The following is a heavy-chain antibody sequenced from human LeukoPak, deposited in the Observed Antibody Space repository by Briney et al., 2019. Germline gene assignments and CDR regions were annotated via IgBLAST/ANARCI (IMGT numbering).Heavy chain of an antibody. CDR3: AKGDTTWELPHDY. D-gene: IGHD1-26*01. J-gene: IGHJ4*02. CDR2: ISGSGGST. Sequence: HSGGTLRLSCAVSGFTFSSYGMSWVRQAPGKGLECLSGISGSGGSTYYADSVKGRFTISRDKSKNTLYLQMNSLRAEDTAVYYCAKGDTTWELPHDYWGQGTLVTVSS. CDR1: GFTFSSYG. V-gene: IGHV3-23*01.